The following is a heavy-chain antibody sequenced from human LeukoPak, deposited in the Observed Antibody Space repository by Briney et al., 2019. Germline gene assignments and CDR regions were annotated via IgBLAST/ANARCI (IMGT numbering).Heavy chain of an antibody. CDR3: TTDPHPIVGASTPY. V-gene: IGHV3-15*01. J-gene: IGHJ4*02. D-gene: IGHD1-26*01. CDR2: IKNKADGGTT. CDR1: GFTFSDAW. Sequence: GGSLRLSCAASGFTFSDAWMSWVRQAPGKGLEWVGRIKNKADGGTTDYGAAVKGRFTISRDDSKDTLYLQMNSLKTEDTAVYYCTTDPHPIVGASTPYWGQGTLVTVSS.